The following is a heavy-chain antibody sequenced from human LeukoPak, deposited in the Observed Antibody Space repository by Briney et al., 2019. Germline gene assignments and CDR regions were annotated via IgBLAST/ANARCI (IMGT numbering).Heavy chain of an antibody. V-gene: IGHV5-10-1*01. CDR3: ARLMTFYSSSPEVYGMDV. J-gene: IGHJ6*02. CDR2: IDPSDSYT. D-gene: IGHD6-6*01. CDR1: GYSFTSYW. Sequence: GESLKISCKGSGYSFTSYWISWVRQMPGTGLELMGRIDPSDSYTNYSPSSQGHVTISADKSISTAYLQWSSLKASDTAMYYCARLMTFYSSSPEVYGMDVWGQGTTVTVS.